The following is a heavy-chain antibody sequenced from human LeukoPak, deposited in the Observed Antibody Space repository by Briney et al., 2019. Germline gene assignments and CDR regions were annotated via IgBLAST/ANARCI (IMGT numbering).Heavy chain of an antibody. Sequence: ASVRVSRRASGYTFTGYYIHWVRQAPGQGREWMGWINPNSGGTNYAQNFQGWVSMTRDTSISTAYMELSRLRSDDTAVYYCARGTRSVVVVPAASLDYWGQGTLVTVSS. V-gene: IGHV1-2*04. D-gene: IGHD2-2*01. CDR2: INPNSGGT. CDR3: ARGTRSVVVVPAASLDY. J-gene: IGHJ4*02. CDR1: GYTFTGYY.